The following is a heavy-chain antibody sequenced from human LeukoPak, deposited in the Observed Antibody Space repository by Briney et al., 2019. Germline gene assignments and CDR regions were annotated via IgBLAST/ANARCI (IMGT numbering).Heavy chain of an antibody. CDR2: ISTSSSYI. CDR3: ARQQWLDGAYYFDY. CDR1: GFTFSSSN. V-gene: IGHV3-21*01. D-gene: IGHD6-19*01. Sequence: PGGSLRLSCAASGFTFSSSNMNWVRQAPGKGLEWVSSISTSSSYIYYADSVKGRFTVSRDNAKKSLFLQMNSLRDEDTAVYYCARQQWLDGAYYFDYWGQGTLVTLSS. J-gene: IGHJ4*02.